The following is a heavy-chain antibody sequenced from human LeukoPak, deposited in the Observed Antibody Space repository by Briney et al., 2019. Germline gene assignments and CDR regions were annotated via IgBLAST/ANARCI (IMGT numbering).Heavy chain of an antibody. J-gene: IGHJ4*02. D-gene: IGHD3-22*01. V-gene: IGHV3-53*01. CDR3: ARRAGSYSHPYDY. CDR2: IYSGTT. Sequence: GGSLRLSCTVSGFSVSDNSMSWVRQAPGKGLEWVSFIYSGTTHYSDSVKGRFTISRDNSKNTLYLQMNSLRAEDTAVYYCARRAGSYSHPYDYWGQGTLVTVSS. CDR1: GFSVSDNS.